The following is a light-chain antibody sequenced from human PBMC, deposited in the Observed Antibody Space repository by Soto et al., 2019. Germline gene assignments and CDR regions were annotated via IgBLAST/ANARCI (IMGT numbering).Light chain of an antibody. CDR2: GAS. J-gene: IGKJ2*01. CDR1: QSVSSN. CDR3: QQYNDWPPMYT. V-gene: IGKV3-15*01. Sequence: EIVLTQSPATLSVSPGERATLSCRASQSVSSNLAWYQHSPGQAPRLLIYGASTRATGIPARFSGSGSGTEFTLTISSLQSEDFAVYYCQQYNDWPPMYTFGQGTKLEIK.